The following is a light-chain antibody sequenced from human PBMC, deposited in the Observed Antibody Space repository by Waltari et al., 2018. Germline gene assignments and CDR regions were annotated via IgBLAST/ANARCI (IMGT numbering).Light chain of an antibody. V-gene: IGLV2-23*02. J-gene: IGLJ1*01. Sequence: QSALTQPASVSGTPGQSITTSCTGTTSDVGDYNLVSWYQHHPGQTPKPMICEVIKRPSGVSNRCSGSKSGNTASLTISGLQAEDEADYYCCSYAGSGTYVFGTGTKVTVL. CDR1: TSDVGDYNL. CDR3: CSYAGSGTYV. CDR2: EVI.